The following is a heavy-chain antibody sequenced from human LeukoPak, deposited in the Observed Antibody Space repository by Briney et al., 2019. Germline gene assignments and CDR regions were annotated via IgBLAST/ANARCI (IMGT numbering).Heavy chain of an antibody. D-gene: IGHD3-3*01. J-gene: IGHJ6*02. CDR1: GFTFSSYW. Sequence: GGSLRLACSASGFTFSSYWMHWVRQAPGKGLVWVSRINSDGSTTSYADFVKGRFTISRDNAKNTLYLQMNSLRAEDTAVYYCARVTTIFGVAPHVTNVWSQGTTVTVSS. V-gene: IGHV3-74*01. CDR3: ARVTTIFGVAPHVTNV. CDR2: INSDGSTT.